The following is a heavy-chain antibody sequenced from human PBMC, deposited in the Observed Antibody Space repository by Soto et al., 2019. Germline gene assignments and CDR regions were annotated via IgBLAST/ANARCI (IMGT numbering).Heavy chain of an antibody. J-gene: IGHJ4*02. CDR3: ARYRTYGGNSFDY. D-gene: IGHD2-15*01. Sequence: PGESLKISCSTSGYSFTRYWIGWVRQMPGKGLEWMGIIHPGDSNTRYSPSFQGQVTTSADKSISTAYLQWSSLKASDSAIYYCARYRTYGGNSFDYWGQGTLVTVSS. V-gene: IGHV5-51*01. CDR2: IHPGDSNT. CDR1: GYSFTRYW.